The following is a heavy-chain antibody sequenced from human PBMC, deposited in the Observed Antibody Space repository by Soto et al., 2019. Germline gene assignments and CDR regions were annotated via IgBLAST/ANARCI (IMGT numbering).Heavy chain of an antibody. CDR2: IYYSGST. Sequence: VQLQESGPGLVKPSQTLSLTRTVSGGSISRGDYYWSWIPQPPGKGLEWIGYIYYSGSTYYNPSLKSRVTISVDTSKNQFSLKLSSVTAADTAVYYCAREEYSSSWYVGNWGQGTLVTVSS. D-gene: IGHD6-13*01. V-gene: IGHV4-30-4*01. CDR1: GGSISRGDYY. CDR3: AREEYSSSWYVGN. J-gene: IGHJ4*02.